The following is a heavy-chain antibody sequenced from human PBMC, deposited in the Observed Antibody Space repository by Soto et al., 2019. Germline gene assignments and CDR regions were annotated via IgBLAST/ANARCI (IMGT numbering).Heavy chain of an antibody. CDR2: INHSGST. V-gene: IGHV4-34*01. D-gene: IGHD3-3*01. CDR1: GGSFSGYY. J-gene: IGHJ6*03. Sequence: SETLSLTCAVYGGSFSGYYWSWIRQPPGKGLEWIGEINHSGSTNYNPSLKSRVTISVDTSKNQFSLKLSSVTAADTAVYYCARVSIVGITIFGVDQKYYYYYYMDVWGKGTTVTVSS. CDR3: ARVSIVGITIFGVDQKYYYYYYMDV.